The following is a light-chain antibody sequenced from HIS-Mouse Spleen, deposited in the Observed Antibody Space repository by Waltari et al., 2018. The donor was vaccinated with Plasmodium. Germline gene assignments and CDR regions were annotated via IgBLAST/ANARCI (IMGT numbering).Light chain of an antibody. Sequence: QSALTQPASVSGSPGQSITISCTGTSSDVWSYNLVSWDQQHPGKAPKLIIYEGSKRPSGVSNRFSGSKSGNTASLTISGLQAEDEADYYCCSYAGSSTFVVFGGGTKLTVL. V-gene: IGLV2-23*03. CDR1: SSDVWSYNL. CDR3: CSYAGSSTFVV. CDR2: EGS. J-gene: IGLJ2*01.